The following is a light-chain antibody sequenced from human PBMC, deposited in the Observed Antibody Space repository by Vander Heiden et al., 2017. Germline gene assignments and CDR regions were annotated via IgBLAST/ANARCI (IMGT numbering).Light chain of an antibody. CDR2: DVS. Sequence: QPALTQPASVSGSPGPSITISCTGTSSDVGDYNYVSWYQQHPGKAPNIKVYDVSNRPSGVSNRFSGSKTGNTASLTISGLQDEDEDDYYCSSYTSSSTRVFGGGTKLTVL. CDR1: SSDVGDYNY. V-gene: IGLV2-14*01. CDR3: SSYTSSSTRV. J-gene: IGLJ3*02.